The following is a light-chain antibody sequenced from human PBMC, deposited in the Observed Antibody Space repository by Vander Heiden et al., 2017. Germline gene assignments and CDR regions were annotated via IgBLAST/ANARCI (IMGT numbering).Light chain of an antibody. CDR1: HIGRKS. Sequence: SSALTQPPSASVAPGQTASITCGGDHIGRKSVPWYQQQTAQAPVLVVYDDSDRPSGIPERVSGFNSGNTATLTISRVEAADEADYYCQVWDSISDHLVFGGGTKLSVL. CDR2: DDS. V-gene: IGLV3-21*02. CDR3: QVWDSISDHLV. J-gene: IGLJ2*01.